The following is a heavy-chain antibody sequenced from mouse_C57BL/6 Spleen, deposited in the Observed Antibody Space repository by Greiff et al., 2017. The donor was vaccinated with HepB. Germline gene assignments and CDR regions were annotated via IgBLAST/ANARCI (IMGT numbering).Heavy chain of an antibody. CDR2: INPGSGGT. Sequence: VKVVESGAELVRPGTSVKVSCKASGYAFTNYLIEWVKQRPGQGLEWIGVINPGSGGTNYNEKFKGKATLTADKSSSTAYMQLSSLTSEDSAVYFCAREGVTTVVAPFDYWGQGTTLTVSS. CDR1: GYAFTNYL. D-gene: IGHD1-1*01. CDR3: AREGVTTVVAPFDY. V-gene: IGHV1-54*01. J-gene: IGHJ2*01.